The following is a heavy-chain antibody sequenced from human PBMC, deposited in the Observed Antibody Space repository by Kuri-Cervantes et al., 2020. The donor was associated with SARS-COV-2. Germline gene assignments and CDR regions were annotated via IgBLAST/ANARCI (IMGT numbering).Heavy chain of an antibody. CDR3: AKSGRIVPAASFDY. D-gene: IGHD2-2*01. V-gene: IGHV3-21*04. CDR1: GFTFSSYS. CDR2: ISSSSSYI. J-gene: IGHJ4*02. Sequence: GESLKISCAASGFTFSSYSMNWVRQAPGKGLEWVSSISSSSSYIYYADSVKGRFTISRDNSKNTLYLQMNSLRVEDTALYYCAKSGRIVPAASFDYWGQGALVTVSS.